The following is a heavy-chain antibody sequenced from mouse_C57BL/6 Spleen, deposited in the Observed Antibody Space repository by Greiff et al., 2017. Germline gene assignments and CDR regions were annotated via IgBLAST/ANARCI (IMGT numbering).Heavy chain of an antibody. D-gene: IGHD1-1*01. CDR1: GYTFTSYW. Sequence: QVQLQQPGAELVRPGTSVKLSCKASGYTFTSYWMHWVKQRPGQGLEWIGVIDPSDSYTNYNQKFKGKATLTVDTSSSTAYMQLSSLTSEDSAVYYCARSGELGSSYYFDYWGQGTTLTVSS. CDR2: IDPSDSYT. V-gene: IGHV1-59*01. CDR3: ARSGELGSSYYFDY. J-gene: IGHJ2*01.